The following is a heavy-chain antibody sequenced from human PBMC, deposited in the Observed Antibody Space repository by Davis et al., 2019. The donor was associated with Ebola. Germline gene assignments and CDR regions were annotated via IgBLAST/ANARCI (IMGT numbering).Heavy chain of an antibody. D-gene: IGHD2/OR15-2a*01. CDR3: ARSFYDWIAVAY. V-gene: IGHV1-2*02. Sequence: ASVKVSCKASGYIFNGYYLHWIRQAPGQGLEWMGWINPNNGATRYAQNFQGRLTLTRDGTTTTGYMDLSGLTSADTAVYFCARSFYDWIAVAYWGQGTLVTVSS. CDR1: GYIFNGYY. J-gene: IGHJ4*02. CDR2: INPNNGAT.